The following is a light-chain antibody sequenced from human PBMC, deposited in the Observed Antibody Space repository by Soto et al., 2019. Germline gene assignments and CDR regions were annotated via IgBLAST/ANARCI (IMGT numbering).Light chain of an antibody. V-gene: IGLV2-14*01. CDR2: EVS. J-gene: IGLJ3*02. Sequence: QSALTQPASVSGSPGQSITISCTGTSSDVGGYNYVSWYQQHPGKAPKLIIYEVSNRPSGVSNRFSGSKSGNTASLTISGLQAEDEADYYCSSYTTSSTWVFGGGTK. CDR1: SSDVGGYNY. CDR3: SSYTTSSTWV.